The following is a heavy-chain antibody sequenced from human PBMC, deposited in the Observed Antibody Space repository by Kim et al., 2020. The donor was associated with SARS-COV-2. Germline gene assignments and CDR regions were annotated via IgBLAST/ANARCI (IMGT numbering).Heavy chain of an antibody. D-gene: IGHD5-18*01. J-gene: IGHJ4*02. CDR2: IKSDGSAT. V-gene: IGHV3-74*01. CDR3: ARYSLLGGYIYD. Sequence: GGSLRLSCAASGFTFSDYWMQWVRQAPGKGLVWVSHIKSDGSATAYADSVKGRFTIYRDNAKNTLHLRMNSLRAEDTAVYYCARYSLLGGYIYDWGQGTLVTVSS. CDR1: GFTFSDYW.